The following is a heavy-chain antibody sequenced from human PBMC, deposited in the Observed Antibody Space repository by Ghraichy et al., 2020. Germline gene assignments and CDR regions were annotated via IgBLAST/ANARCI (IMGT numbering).Heavy chain of an antibody. Sequence: GGSLRLSCEASGFFFSNYALDWVRQAPGKGLEWVSAIAASGREYYAGSVEGRFTISRDNSKSTVFLQMDYLRAGDTAMYYCARELPNTMGWYTIDSWGQGTLVSVSS. D-gene: IGHD6-19*01. CDR1: GFFFSNYA. CDR2: IAASGRE. J-gene: IGHJ5*01. CDR3: ARELPNTMGWYTIDS. V-gene: IGHV3-23*01.